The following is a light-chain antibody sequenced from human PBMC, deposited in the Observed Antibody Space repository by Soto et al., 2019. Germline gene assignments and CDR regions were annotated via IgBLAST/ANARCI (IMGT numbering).Light chain of an antibody. CDR2: KAS. CDR1: QSIRTW. Sequence: DIQMTQSPSTLSASVGDRVTMTCRASQSIRTWLAWYQQKPGKAPKLLMYKASSLKSGVPSRFSGSGSETDFTLTISSLQPDDSATYFCQQYSSYLWTFGQGTKVEVK. V-gene: IGKV1-5*03. J-gene: IGKJ1*01. CDR3: QQYSSYLWT.